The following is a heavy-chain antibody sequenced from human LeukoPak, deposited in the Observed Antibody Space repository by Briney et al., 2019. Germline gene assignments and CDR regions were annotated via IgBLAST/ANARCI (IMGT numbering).Heavy chain of an antibody. Sequence: KAAGSLRLSCAASGFTFSSYSMNWVRQAPGKGLEWVSSITSSSYIYYADSVKGRFTISRDNAKNSLYLQMNSLRAEDTAVYYCASTISMVRGVIRYFDYWGQGTLVTVSS. V-gene: IGHV3-21*01. CDR2: ITSSSYI. J-gene: IGHJ4*02. CDR1: GFTFSSYS. D-gene: IGHD3-10*01. CDR3: ASTISMVRGVIRYFDY.